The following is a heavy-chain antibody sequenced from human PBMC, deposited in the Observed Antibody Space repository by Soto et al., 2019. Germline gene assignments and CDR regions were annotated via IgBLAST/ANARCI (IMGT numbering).Heavy chain of an antibody. V-gene: IGHV1-69*01. CDR2: IIPIFGTA. J-gene: IGHJ6*02. Sequence: QVQLVQSGAEVKKPGSSVKVSCKASGGTFSSYAISWVRQAPGQGLEWMGGIIPIFGTANYAQKFQGRVTSTADESTSTAYMELSSLRSEDTAVYYCASGVPPGYSSSWYNYYYCYGMDVWGQGTTVTVSS. CDR3: ASGVPPGYSSSWYNYYYCYGMDV. CDR1: GGTFSSYA. D-gene: IGHD6-13*01.